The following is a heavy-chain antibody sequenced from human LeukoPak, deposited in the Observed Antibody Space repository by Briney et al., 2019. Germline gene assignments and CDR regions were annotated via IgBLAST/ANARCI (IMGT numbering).Heavy chain of an antibody. D-gene: IGHD2-15*01. J-gene: IGHJ4*02. CDR1: GGSISSSSSF. CDR3: ARQGYCGGGSCYLGGDY. CDR2: IYYSGST. V-gene: IGHV4-61*05. Sequence: PSETLSLTCSVSGGSISSSSSFWGWIRQPPGKGLQWIGYIYYSGSTNYNPSLKSRVTMSVDTSNSQFSLKLSSVTAADTAVYFCARQGYCGGGSCYLGGDYWGQGILVTVSS.